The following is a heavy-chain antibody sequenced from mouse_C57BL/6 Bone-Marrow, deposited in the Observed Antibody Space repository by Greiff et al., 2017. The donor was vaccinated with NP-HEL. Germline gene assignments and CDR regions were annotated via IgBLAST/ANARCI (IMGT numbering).Heavy chain of an antibody. J-gene: IGHJ3*01. CDR2: IYPRSGNT. V-gene: IGHV1-81*01. Sequence: VQLQQSGAELARPGASVKLSCKASGYTFTSYGISWVKQRTGQGLEWIGEIYPRSGNTYYNEKFKGKAKLTADKSSSTAYMELRSLTSEDSAVYFCANSDYEGETWFAYWGQGTLVTVSA. CDR1: GYTFTSYG. D-gene: IGHD2-4*01. CDR3: ANSDYEGETWFAY.